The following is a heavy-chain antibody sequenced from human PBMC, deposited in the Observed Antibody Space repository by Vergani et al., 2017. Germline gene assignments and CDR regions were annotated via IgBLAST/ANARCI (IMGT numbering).Heavy chain of an antibody. CDR2: IYYSGST. V-gene: IGHV4-39*07. CDR1: GGSSSSSSYY. CDR3: ARQTLLWFGEYDY. J-gene: IGHJ4*02. D-gene: IGHD3-10*01. Sequence: QLQLQESGPGLVKPSETLSLTCTVSGGSSSSSSYYWGWIRQPPGKGLEWIGSIYYSGSTYYNPSLKSRVTISVDTSKNQFSLKLSSVTAADTAVYYCARQTLLWFGEYDYWGQGTLVTVSS.